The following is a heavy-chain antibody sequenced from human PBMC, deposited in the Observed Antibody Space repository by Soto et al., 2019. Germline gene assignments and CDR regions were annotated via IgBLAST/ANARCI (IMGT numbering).Heavy chain of an antibody. D-gene: IGHD2-2*01. CDR3: ARFGVGYCSSTSCVYYYYYGMDV. CDR2: IIPIFGTA. J-gene: IGHJ6*02. V-gene: IGHV1-69*06. CDR1: GGTFSSYA. Sequence: SVKVSCKAPGGTFSSYAISWVRQAPGQGLEWMGGIIPIFGTANYAQKFQGRVTITADKSTSTAYMELSSLRSEDTAVYYCARFGVGYCSSTSCVYYYYYGMDVGGQGTTVTVSS.